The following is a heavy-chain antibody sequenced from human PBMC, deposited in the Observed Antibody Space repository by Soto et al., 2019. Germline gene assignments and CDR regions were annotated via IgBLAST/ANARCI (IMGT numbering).Heavy chain of an antibody. V-gene: IGHV1-69*06. CDR3: ASRVPAAIGYYGMDV. Sequence: GASVKVSCKASGGTFSSYAISWVRQAPGQGLEWMGGIIPIFGTANYAQKFQGRVTITADKSTSTAYMELSSLRSEDTAVYYCASRVPAAIGYYGMDVWGQGTTVTVSS. CDR1: GGTFSSYA. CDR2: IIPIFGTA. D-gene: IGHD2-2*02. J-gene: IGHJ6*02.